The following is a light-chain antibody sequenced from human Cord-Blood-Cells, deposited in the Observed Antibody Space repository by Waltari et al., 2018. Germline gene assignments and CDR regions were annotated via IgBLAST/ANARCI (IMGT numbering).Light chain of an antibody. J-gene: IGLJ3*02. CDR1: SSDVGGYNY. CDR2: DVS. V-gene: IGLV2-14*03. CDR3: SSYTSSSTWV. Sequence: QSALTQPASVSGSPGQSITISCTGTSSDVGGYNYVSWYQQHPGKAPKLMIYDVSNRPSGGSNRFSGSKSGNPASLTISGLQAEDEADYYCSSYTSSSTWVFGGGTKLTVL.